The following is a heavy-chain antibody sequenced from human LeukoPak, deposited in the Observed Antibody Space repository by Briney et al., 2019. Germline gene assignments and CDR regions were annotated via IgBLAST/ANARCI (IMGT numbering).Heavy chain of an antibody. CDR1: GFTLSTYA. Sequence: GGSLRLSCSASGFTLSTYAMHWVRHAPGEGLEYVSGISSNGGTTYYADSVKGRFTISRDNSKNTLFLQMSSLRAEDAAVYYCVKDHDWGAFHIWGQGTMVTVSS. CDR2: ISSNGGTT. D-gene: IGHD7-27*01. J-gene: IGHJ3*02. V-gene: IGHV3-64D*06. CDR3: VKDHDWGAFHI.